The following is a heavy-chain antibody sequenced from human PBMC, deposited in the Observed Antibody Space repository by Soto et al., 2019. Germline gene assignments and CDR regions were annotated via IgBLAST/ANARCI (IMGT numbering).Heavy chain of an antibody. V-gene: IGHV3-48*02. CDR3: ARDRSSISQY. CDR1: GFTFIDFG. CDR2: ISGTGSTI. Sequence: EVQLVESGGTLVQPGGSFGPSFEASGFTFIDFGLNWVRRAPGKGLEWIAYISGTGSTIHYADSVKGRFTIFRDNAENSLYLQMRGLGDEDTAVYYCARDRSSISQYWGQGTLVAVSS. D-gene: IGHD6-13*01. J-gene: IGHJ4*02.